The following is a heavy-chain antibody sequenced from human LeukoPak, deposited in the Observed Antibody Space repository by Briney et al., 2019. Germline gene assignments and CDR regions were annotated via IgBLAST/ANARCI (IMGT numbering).Heavy chain of an antibody. CDR3: ARSLRYCSAASCCPFDY. V-gene: IGHV3-7*05. J-gene: IGHJ4*01. CDR2: IKQDGSDK. D-gene: IGHD2-15*01. CDR1: GFTFRTNW. Sequence: PGGSLSPACAASGFTFRTNWTSCVRQAPGKGLEWVANIKQDGSDKYYVDSVKGRFTISRDNAKNSLYLHMNSLRAEDTAVYYCARSLRYCSAASCCPFDYWGHGTLVTVSS.